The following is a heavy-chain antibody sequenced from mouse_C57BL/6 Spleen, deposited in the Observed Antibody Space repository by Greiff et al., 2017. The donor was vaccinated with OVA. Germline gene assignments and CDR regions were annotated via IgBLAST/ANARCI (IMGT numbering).Heavy chain of an antibody. CDR2: IYPGNSDN. CDR3: TIYYGSSYLYAMDY. CDR1: GYTFTSYW. J-gene: IGHJ4*01. Sequence: VHVKQSGTVLARPGASVKMSCKTSGYTFTSYWMHWVKQRPGQGLEWIGAIYPGNSDNSYNQKVKGKAKLTAVTSASTAYMELSSLTNEDSAVYYCTIYYGSSYLYAMDYWGQGTSVTVSS. V-gene: IGHV1-5*01. D-gene: IGHD1-1*01.